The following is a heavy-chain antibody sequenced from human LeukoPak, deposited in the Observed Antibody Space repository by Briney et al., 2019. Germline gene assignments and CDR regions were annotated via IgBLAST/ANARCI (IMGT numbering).Heavy chain of an antibody. CDR3: ARGLYSSSWYSVPIDY. CDR2: ISSSGSYI. CDR1: GFTFSNYS. Sequence: GGSLRLSCAASGFTFSNYSMNWVRQAPGKGLEWVSSISSSGSYIYYADSVKGRFTISRDNAKNSLYLQMNSLRAEDTAVYYCARGLYSSSWYSVPIDYWGQGTLVTVSS. V-gene: IGHV3-21*01. D-gene: IGHD6-13*01. J-gene: IGHJ4*02.